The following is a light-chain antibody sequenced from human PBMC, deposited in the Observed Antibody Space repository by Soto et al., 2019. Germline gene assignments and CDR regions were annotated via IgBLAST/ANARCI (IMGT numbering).Light chain of an antibody. CDR1: SSDVGSYNF. V-gene: IGLV2-14*01. Sequence: QSALTQPASVSGSPGQSITISCTGTSSDVGSYNFVSWYQQLPGKAPKLMIYEVSNRPSGVSNRFSGSKSGNTASLTISGLQAEDEADYYCSSYTSSSTQVFGTGTKVTVL. J-gene: IGLJ1*01. CDR2: EVS. CDR3: SSYTSSSTQV.